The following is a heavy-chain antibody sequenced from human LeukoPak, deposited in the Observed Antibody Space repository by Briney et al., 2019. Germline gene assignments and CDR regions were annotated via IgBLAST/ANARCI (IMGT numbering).Heavy chain of an antibody. V-gene: IGHV4-34*01. CDR2: INHSGST. CDR1: GGSFSGYY. D-gene: IGHD3-22*01. CDR3: ARAHYYDSSGYYY. J-gene: IGHJ4*02. Sequence: SETLSLTCAVYGGSFSGYYWSWIRQPPGKGLEWIGEINHSGSTNYNPSLKSRVTISVDTSKNQFSLKLSSVTAADTAVYYCARAHYYDSSGYYYWGQGTLVTVSS.